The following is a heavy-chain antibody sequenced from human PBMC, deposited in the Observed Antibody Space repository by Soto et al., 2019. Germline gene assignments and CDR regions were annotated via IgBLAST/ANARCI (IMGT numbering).Heavy chain of an antibody. V-gene: IGHV3-11*01. CDR2: ISSSGRTI. Sequence: QVHLVESGGGLVKPGGSLRLSCAASGFTLSDFYMSWIRQAPGKGLEWVSYISSSGRTIFYADSVRGRFNISRDNAENSLYLQMNSLRAEDTALYYCARNSEHFDYWGQGTLVTVSS. J-gene: IGHJ4*02. D-gene: IGHD1-26*01. CDR1: GFTLSDFY. CDR3: ARNSEHFDY.